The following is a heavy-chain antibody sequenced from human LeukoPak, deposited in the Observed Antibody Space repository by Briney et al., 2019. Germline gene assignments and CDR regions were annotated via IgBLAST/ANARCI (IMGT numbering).Heavy chain of an antibody. CDR1: GFSFNNAW. D-gene: IGHD3-22*01. CDR2: IKRKIDGETT. Sequence: GRSLRLSCAASGFSFNNAWMSWVRQAPGKGPEWVGRIKRKIDGETTDYAEPVKGRFTISRDDSKNTLFLQMNNLRTEDTAVYYCTTGYSSGYVDDYWGHGTLVTVSS. J-gene: IGHJ4*01. CDR3: TTGYSSGYVDDY. V-gene: IGHV3-15*01.